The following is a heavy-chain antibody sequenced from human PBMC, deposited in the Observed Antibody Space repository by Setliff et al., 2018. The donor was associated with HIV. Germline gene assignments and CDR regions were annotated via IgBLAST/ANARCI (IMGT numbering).Heavy chain of an antibody. CDR2: IYHTGTT. J-gene: IGHJ4*02. V-gene: IGHV4-39*02. CDR1: GASISSSDSF. CDR3: TRRAHGRQEPL. Sequence: PSETLSLTCIVSGASISSSDSFWVWIRQPPGKGLEWIGSIYHTGTTSYNRALQSRVTISVDTSKNHFSLKVNSVTASDTAVYYCTRRAHGRQEPLWDQGSLVTVSS.